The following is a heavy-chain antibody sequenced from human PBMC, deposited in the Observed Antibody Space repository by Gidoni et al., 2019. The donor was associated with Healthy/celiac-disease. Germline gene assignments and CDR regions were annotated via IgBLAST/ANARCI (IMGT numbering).Heavy chain of an antibody. CDR3: ARLAGAVAGEH. CDR2: INHSGST. J-gene: IGHJ4*02. V-gene: IGHV4-34*01. D-gene: IGHD6-19*01. Sequence: QVQLQQWGAGLLKPSETLSLTCAVYGGSFSGYYWSWIRQPPGKGLEWIGEINHSGSTNYNPSLKSRVTISVDTSKNQFSLKLSSVTAADTAVYYCARLAGAVAGEHWGQGTLVTVSS. CDR1: GGSFSGYY.